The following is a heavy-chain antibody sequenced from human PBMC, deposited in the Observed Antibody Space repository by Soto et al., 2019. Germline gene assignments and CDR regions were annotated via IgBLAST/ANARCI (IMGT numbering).Heavy chain of an antibody. V-gene: IGHV3-11*06. CDR2: ISSSSSYT. D-gene: IGHD3-22*01. CDR3: ARVPRLSLYYFDY. Sequence: QVQLVESGGGLVKPGGSLRLSYAASGFTFSDYYMSWIRQAPGKGLEWVSYISSSSSYTNYADSVKGRFTISRDNAKNSLYLQMNSLRAEDTAVYYCARVPRLSLYYFDYWGQGTLVTVSS. J-gene: IGHJ4*02. CDR1: GFTFSDYY.